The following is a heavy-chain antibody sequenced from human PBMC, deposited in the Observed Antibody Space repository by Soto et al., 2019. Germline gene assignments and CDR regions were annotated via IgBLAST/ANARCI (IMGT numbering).Heavy chain of an antibody. CDR2: IKSKTDGGTT. Sequence: GGSLRLSCAASGFTFSNAWINWVRQAPGKGLEWVGRIKSKTDGGTTDFAAPVKGRFTISRDDSKNMLYLQMNSLKTEDTAVYYCTTDRYDFWSGHSDDYWGQGTLVTVSS. CDR3: TTDRYDFWSGHSDDY. D-gene: IGHD3-3*01. V-gene: IGHV3-15*07. J-gene: IGHJ4*02. CDR1: GFTFSNAW.